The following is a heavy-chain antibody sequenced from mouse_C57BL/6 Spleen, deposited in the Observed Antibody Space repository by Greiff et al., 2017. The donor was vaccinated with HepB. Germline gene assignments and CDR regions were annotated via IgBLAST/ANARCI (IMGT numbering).Heavy chain of an antibody. Sequence: QVQLKESGPELVKPGASVKISCKASGYAFSSSWMNWVKQRPGKGLEWIGRIYPGDGDTNYNGKFKGKATLTADKSSSTAYMQLSSLTSEDSAVYFCARHYGDYFDYWGQGTTLTVSS. CDR2: IYPGDGDT. CDR1: GYAFSSSW. CDR3: ARHYGDYFDY. D-gene: IGHD1-1*02. V-gene: IGHV1-82*01. J-gene: IGHJ2*01.